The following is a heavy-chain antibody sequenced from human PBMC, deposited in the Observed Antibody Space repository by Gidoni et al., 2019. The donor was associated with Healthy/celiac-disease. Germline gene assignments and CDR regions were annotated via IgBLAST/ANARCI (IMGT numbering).Heavy chain of an antibody. CDR2: NKRKTDGERT. D-gene: IGHD3-3*01. Sequence: EVQLVESGGCLVTPGGSLRLSCASSGFTFSNAWMCWGRQAPGKGVKWVGRNKRKTDGERTDYAAPVKGRFTISRDDSKNTLYLKMNSLKTEDTAVYYCTTDLTYYDFWSGYWNWFDPWGQGTLVTVSS. V-gene: IGHV3-15*01. J-gene: IGHJ5*02. CDR3: TTDLTYYDFWSGYWNWFDP. CDR1: GFTFSNAW.